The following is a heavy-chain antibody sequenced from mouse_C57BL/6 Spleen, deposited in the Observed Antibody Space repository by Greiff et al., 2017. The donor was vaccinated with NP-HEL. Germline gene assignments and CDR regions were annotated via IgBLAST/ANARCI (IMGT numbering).Heavy chain of an antibody. CDR2: IDPETGGT. V-gene: IGHV1-15*01. CDR3: TRYDLDAGYYAMDY. CDR1: GYTFTDYE. D-gene: IGHD2-3*01. Sequence: QVQLQQSGAELVRPGASVTLSCKASGYTFTDYEMHWVKQTPVHGLEWIGAIDPETGGTAYNQKFKGKAILTADKSSSTAYMELRSLTSEDSAVDYCTRYDLDAGYYAMDYWGQGTSVTVSS. J-gene: IGHJ4*01.